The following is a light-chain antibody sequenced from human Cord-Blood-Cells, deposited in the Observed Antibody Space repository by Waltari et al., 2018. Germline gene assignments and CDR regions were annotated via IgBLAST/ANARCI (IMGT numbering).Light chain of an antibody. Sequence: QSALTQPASVSGSPGQSITISCTGTSSDVGSYNLVSWYQQHPGKAPKLVIYEGSKRPSGVSNRFSGSKSGNTACLTISGLQAEDEADYYCCSYAGSSTGVFGGGTKLTVL. J-gene: IGLJ3*02. V-gene: IGLV2-23*01. CDR2: EGS. CDR3: CSYAGSSTGV. CDR1: SSDVGSYNL.